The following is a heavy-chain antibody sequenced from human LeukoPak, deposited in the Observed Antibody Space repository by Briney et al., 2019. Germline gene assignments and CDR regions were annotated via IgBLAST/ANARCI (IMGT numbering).Heavy chain of an antibody. D-gene: IGHD6-13*01. V-gene: IGHV1-18*01. J-gene: IGHJ3*02. Sequence: GASVKVSCKVSGYTLTELSMHWVRQAPGKGLEWMGWISAYNGNTNCAQKLQDRVTMATDTSTSTAYMELRSLRSDDTAVYYCARDRGSWYESPNAFDIWGQGTMVTVSS. CDR2: ISAYNGNT. CDR1: GYTLTELS. CDR3: ARDRGSWYESPNAFDI.